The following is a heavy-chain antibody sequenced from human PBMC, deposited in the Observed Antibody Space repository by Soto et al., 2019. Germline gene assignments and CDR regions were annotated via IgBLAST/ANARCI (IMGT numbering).Heavy chain of an antibody. V-gene: IGHV4-4*07. CDR1: VDSISTYY. CDR3: ARYSNNWFQTEGMDV. CDR2: IDASGNT. J-gene: IGHJ6*02. Sequence: SETLSLTCTVSVDSISTYYWSWIRQPAGKGLEWIGRIDASGNTNYNPSLNSRVTMSIDTSKKQFSLKLTSVTAADTAIYYCARYSNNWFQTEGMDVWGQGTTVTVSS. D-gene: IGHD6-13*01.